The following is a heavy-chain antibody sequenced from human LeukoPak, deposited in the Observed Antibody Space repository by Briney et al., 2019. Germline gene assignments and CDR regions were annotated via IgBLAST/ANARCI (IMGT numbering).Heavy chain of an antibody. V-gene: IGHV3-23*01. D-gene: IGHD6-6*01. CDR2: ISGSGGST. J-gene: IGHJ3*02. CDR1: GFTFSSYA. CDR3: AKSSIAAPGAFDI. Sequence: GGSLRLSCAAPGFTFSSYAMSWVRQAPGKGLEWVSAISGSGGSTYYADSVEGRFTISRDNSKNTLYLQMNSLRAEDTAVYYCAKSSIAAPGAFDIWGQGTMVTVSS.